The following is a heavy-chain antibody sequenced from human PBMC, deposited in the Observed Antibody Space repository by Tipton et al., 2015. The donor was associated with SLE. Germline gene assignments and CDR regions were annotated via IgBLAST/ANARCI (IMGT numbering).Heavy chain of an antibody. CDR3: ARRAAGREFDY. J-gene: IGHJ4*02. CDR2: INHSGST. V-gene: IGHV4-34*01. CDR1: GGSFSGYY. D-gene: IGHD6-13*01. Sequence: TLSLTCAVYGGSFSGYYWSWIRQPPGKGLEWIGEINHSGSTNYNPSLKSRVTISVDTSKNQFSLKLSSGTAADTAVYYCARRAAGREFDYWGQGTLVTVSS.